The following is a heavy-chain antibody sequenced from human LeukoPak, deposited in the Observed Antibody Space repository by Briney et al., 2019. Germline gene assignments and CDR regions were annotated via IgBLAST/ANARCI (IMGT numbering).Heavy chain of an antibody. Sequence: GASVKVSCKASGGTLNNFAVSWVRQAPGQGLEWMGGVIPIFGTTDYAQKFQGRVSVTSDTSTSTIYMELSSLRAEDTAIYYCARDRGGSYSIDYWGQGTLVTVSS. J-gene: IGHJ4*02. CDR1: GGTLNNFA. CDR3: ARDRGGSYSIDY. D-gene: IGHD1-26*01. V-gene: IGHV1-69*05. CDR2: VIPIFGTT.